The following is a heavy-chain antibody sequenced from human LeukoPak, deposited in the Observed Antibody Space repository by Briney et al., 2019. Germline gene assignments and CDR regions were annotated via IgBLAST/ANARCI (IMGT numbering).Heavy chain of an antibody. CDR2: ISYDGSNK. Sequence: PGRSLRLSCAASGFTFSSYAMHWVRQAPGKGLEWVAVISYDGSNKYYADSVKGRFTISRDNSKNTLYLQMNSLRAEDTAVYYCARDRVTVFGVVIPRGGYMDVWGKGTTVTVSS. V-gene: IGHV3-30*01. D-gene: IGHD3-3*01. CDR1: GFTFSSYA. J-gene: IGHJ6*03. CDR3: ARDRVTVFGVVIPRGGYMDV.